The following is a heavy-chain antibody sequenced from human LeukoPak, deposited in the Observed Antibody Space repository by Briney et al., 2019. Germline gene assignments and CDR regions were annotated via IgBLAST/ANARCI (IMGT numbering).Heavy chain of an antibody. Sequence: SETLSLTCTVSGGSISNYYWSWIRQPPEKGLEWIGYIYYSGSTNYNPSLKSRVTISVDTSKNQFSLKLSSVTAADTAVYYCARLSGYSSGHYYSDYWGQGTLVTVSS. D-gene: IGHD3-22*01. CDR3: ARLSGYSSGHYYSDY. V-gene: IGHV4-59*01. CDR2: IYYSGST. CDR1: GGSISNYY. J-gene: IGHJ4*02.